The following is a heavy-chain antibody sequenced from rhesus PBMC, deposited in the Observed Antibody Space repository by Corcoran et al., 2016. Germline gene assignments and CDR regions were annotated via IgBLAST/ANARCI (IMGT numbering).Heavy chain of an antibody. D-gene: IGHD6-25*01. Sequence: EVQLVESGGGLVQPGGSLRLSCAASGFTFSSYGMSWVRQAPGKGLEWVPYISNGGGSTYYADSVKGRFTISRDNSKNTLSLQMSSLRAEDTAVYYCARLYSGSWNVLDYWGQGVLVTVSS. CDR3: ARLYSGSWNVLDY. CDR2: ISNGGGST. V-gene: IGHV3S5*01. J-gene: IGHJ4*01. CDR1: GFTFSSYG.